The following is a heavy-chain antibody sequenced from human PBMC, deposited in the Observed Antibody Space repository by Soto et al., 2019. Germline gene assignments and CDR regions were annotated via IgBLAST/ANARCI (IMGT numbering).Heavy chain of an antibody. CDR2: FDPEDGET. J-gene: IGHJ4*02. V-gene: IGHV1-24*01. Sequence: ASVKVSCKVSGYTLTELSMHWVRQAPGKGLEWMGGFDPEDGETIYAQKFQGRVTMTEDTSTDTAYMELSSLRSEDTAVYYCATPTVPGIAVAGTNQSFDYCGQGTLVTVSS. D-gene: IGHD6-19*01. CDR3: ATPTVPGIAVAGTNQSFDY. CDR1: GYTLTELS.